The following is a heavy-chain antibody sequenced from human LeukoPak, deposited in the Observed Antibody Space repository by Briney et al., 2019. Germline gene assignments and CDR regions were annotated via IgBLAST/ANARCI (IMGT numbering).Heavy chain of an antibody. V-gene: IGHV3-23*01. CDR3: AKWKSGCSSTSCYAISFDY. CDR1: GFTFSSYA. CDR2: ISGSGSST. J-gene: IGHJ4*02. D-gene: IGHD2-2*01. Sequence: GGSLRLSCAASGFTFSSYAMSWVRQAPGKGLEWVSAISGSGSSTYYADSVKGRFTISRDNSNNTLYLQMNSLRAEDTAVYYCAKWKSGCSSTSCYAISFDYWGQGTLVTVSS.